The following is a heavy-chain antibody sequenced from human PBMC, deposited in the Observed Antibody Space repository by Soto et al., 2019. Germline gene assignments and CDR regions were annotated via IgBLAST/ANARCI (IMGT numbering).Heavy chain of an antibody. D-gene: IGHD2-15*01. CDR1: GFTFSSYY. CDR3: ARRGSAWVHFDL. CDR2: SNTDGSSI. J-gene: IGHJ2*01. V-gene: IGHV3-74*03. Sequence: EVQLVESGGGLVQPGGSLRLSCAASGFTFSSYYMHWVRQAPGKGLVWVSRSNTDGSSITYADSVKGRFTISRDNAKSTLYLQMNSLRAEDTAVYYCARRGSAWVHFDLWGRGTLVIVSS.